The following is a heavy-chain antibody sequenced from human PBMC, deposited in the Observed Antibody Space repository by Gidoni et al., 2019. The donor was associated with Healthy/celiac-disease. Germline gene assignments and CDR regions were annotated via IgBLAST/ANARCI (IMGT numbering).Heavy chain of an antibody. J-gene: IGHJ4*02. D-gene: IGHD3-16*01. CDR2: INSDGSST. Sequence: EVQLVESGGGLVQPGVSLRLSCAASGFTFSSYWMHCVRQAPGKGLVWVSRINSDGSSTSYADSVKGRFTISRDNAKNTLYLQMNSLRAEDTAVYYCARSGGTPTGFDYWGQGTLVTVSS. V-gene: IGHV3-74*01. CDR1: GFTFSSYW. CDR3: ARSGGTPTGFDY.